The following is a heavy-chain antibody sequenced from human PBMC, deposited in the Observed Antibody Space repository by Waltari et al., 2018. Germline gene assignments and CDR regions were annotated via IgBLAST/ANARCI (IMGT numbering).Heavy chain of an antibody. J-gene: IGHJ6*02. V-gene: IGHV4-38-2*01. CDR3: ARQTPQWELLPVYYYGMDV. CDR2: IYHSGST. CDR1: GYSISSGYY. Sequence: QVQLQESGPGLVKPSETLSLTCAVSGYSISSGYYWGWIRQPPGKGLEWIGSIYHSGSTYYNPTLKSRVTISVDTSKNQFSLKRRSVTAADTAVYYCARQTPQWELLPVYYYGMDVWGQGTTVTVSS. D-gene: IGHD1-26*01.